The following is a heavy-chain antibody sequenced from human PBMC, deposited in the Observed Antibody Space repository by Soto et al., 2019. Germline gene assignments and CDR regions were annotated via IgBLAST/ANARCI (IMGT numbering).Heavy chain of an antibody. V-gene: IGHV3-48*01. CDR2: ISSSSSTI. CDR3: ARDSGVVQRPDAFDI. J-gene: IGHJ3*02. Sequence: EVQLVESGGGLVQPGGSLRLSCAASGFTFSSYSMNWVRQAPGKGLEWVSYISSSSSTIYYADSVKGRFTISRDNAKNSLYLQMNSLRAEDTAVYYCARDSGVVQRPDAFDIWGQGTMVTVSS. CDR1: GFTFSSYS. D-gene: IGHD3-10*01.